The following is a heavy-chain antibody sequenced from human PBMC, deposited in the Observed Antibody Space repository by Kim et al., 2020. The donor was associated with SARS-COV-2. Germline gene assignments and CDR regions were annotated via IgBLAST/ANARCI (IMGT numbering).Heavy chain of an antibody. Sequence: GGSLRLSCAASGFTFSTSAITWVRQAPGKGLEWVSTIGHTGRDTYYTDSVKGRFTISRDYYRSTLYLQMNSLRAEDTATYYCANYYYGSGSPYKPLHFWGQGTLVTVSS. CDR2: IGHTGRDT. V-gene: IGHV3-23*01. CDR1: GFTFSTSA. J-gene: IGHJ4*02. D-gene: IGHD3-10*01. CDR3: ANYYYGSGSPYKPLHF.